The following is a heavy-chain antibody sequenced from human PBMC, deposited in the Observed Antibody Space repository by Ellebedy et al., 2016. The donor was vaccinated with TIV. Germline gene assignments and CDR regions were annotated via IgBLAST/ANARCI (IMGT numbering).Heavy chain of an antibody. CDR2: IYYSGST. CDR3: ARGILRGGYDTGYFDY. CDR1: GGSISSSSYY. D-gene: IGHD5-12*01. J-gene: IGHJ4*02. Sequence: SETLSLXXTVSGGSISSSSYYWGWIRQPPGKGLEWIGSIYYSGSTYYNPSLKSRVTMSVDTSKNQFSLKLSSVTAADTAVYYCARGILRGGYDTGYFDYWGQGTLVTVSS. V-gene: IGHV4-39*07.